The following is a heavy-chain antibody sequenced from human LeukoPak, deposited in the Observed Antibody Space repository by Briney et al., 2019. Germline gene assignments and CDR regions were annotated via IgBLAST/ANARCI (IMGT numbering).Heavy chain of an antibody. CDR3: ARALNPLPGTYYFDY. CDR1: GASINSHY. Sequence: SETLSLTCTVSGASINSHYWSWIRQPAGKGLEWIGRIYISGSTNYTSSLQSRVTMSVDTSKNQFSLKLTSVTAADTAVYYCARALNPLPGTYYFDYWGQGTLVTVSS. CDR2: IYISGST. V-gene: IGHV4-4*07. D-gene: IGHD2-15*01. J-gene: IGHJ4*02.